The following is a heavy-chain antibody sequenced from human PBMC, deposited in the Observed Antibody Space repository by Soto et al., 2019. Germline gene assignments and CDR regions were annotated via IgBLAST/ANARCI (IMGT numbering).Heavy chain of an antibody. CDR3: AISLMGYITHFDY. Sequence: QVQLVQSGAEVKKPGASVKVSCKASGYTFTSYGISWVRKAPGQGLEWMGWISAYNGNTKHAQKLQGRVTMNTDTTTSTVYMELRSLRSDDMAVYYCAISLMGYITHFDYWGQGTLVTVSS. CDR1: GYTFTSYG. V-gene: IGHV1-18*03. D-gene: IGHD3-16*01. J-gene: IGHJ4*02. CDR2: ISAYNGNT.